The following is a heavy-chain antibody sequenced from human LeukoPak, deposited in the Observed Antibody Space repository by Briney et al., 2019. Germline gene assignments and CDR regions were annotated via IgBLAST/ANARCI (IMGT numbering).Heavy chain of an antibody. CDR3: ARNLVCCSGSSCYYHVGVDY. V-gene: IGHV3-7*01. CDR1: GFTFSNYW. CDR2: IKQDGSEK. J-gene: IGHJ4*02. Sequence: GGSLRLSCAASGFTFSNYWMRWVRQAPGKGLEWVANIKQDGSEKYYVDSVKRRFTISRDNAKNSLHLQMNSLRAEDTAVYYCARNLVCCSGSSCYYHVGVDYWGQGTMVTVSS. D-gene: IGHD2-15*01.